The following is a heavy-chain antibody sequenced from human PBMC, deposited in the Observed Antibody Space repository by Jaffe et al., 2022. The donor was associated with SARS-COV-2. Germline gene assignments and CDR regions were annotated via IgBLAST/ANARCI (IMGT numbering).Heavy chain of an antibody. CDR1: GFTFSYYW. CDR2: IREDGGEE. D-gene: IGHD6-13*01. Sequence: EEQLVESGGGLVQPGESLRLSCVGSGFTFSYYWMTWVRQAPEKGLEWVANIREDGGEEYYADSVKGRFSISRDNARNSLYLQMNSLRGDDTAVYYCARGLGVAGRRYFDSWGQGTLVTVSS. J-gene: IGHJ4*02. V-gene: IGHV3-7*03. CDR3: ARGLGVAGRRYFDS.